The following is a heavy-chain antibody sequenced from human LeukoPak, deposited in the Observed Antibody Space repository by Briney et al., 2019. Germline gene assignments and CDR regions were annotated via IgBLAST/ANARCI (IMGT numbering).Heavy chain of an antibody. Sequence: PSETLSPTCTVSGGSISSGSYYWSWIRQPAGKGLEWIGRIYTSGSTNYNPSLKSRVTISVDTSKNQFSLKLSSVTAADTAVYYCARDDPYYSRRGYYYMDVWGKGTTVTVSS. CDR1: GGSISSGSYY. D-gene: IGHD6-13*01. V-gene: IGHV4-61*02. CDR2: IYTSGST. J-gene: IGHJ6*03. CDR3: ARDDPYYSRRGYYYMDV.